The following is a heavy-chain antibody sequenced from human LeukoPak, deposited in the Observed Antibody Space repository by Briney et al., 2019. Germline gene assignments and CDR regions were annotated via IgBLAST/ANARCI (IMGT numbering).Heavy chain of an antibody. CDR2: IYSGGST. V-gene: IGHV3-66*02. Sequence: GGSLRLSCAASGFTVSSNYMSWVRQAPGKGLEWASVIYSGGSTYYSDSVKGRFTISRDNSKNTLYLQMNSLRAEDTAVYYCARGGFLEWLYGMDVWGQGTTVTVPS. J-gene: IGHJ6*02. CDR1: GFTVSSNY. D-gene: IGHD3-3*01. CDR3: ARGGFLEWLYGMDV.